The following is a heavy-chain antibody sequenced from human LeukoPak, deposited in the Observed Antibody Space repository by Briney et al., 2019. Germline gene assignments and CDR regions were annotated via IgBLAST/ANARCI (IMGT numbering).Heavy chain of an antibody. CDR2: INPNSGGT. CDR3: ARFPYCTNGVCFPFDY. V-gene: IGHV1-2*02. Sequence: ASVKVSGKASGYTFTGYYMHWVRQAPGQGLEWMGWINPNSGGTNYAQKFQGRVTMTRDTSISTAYMELSRLRSDDTAVYYCARFPYCTNGVCFPFDYWGQGTLVTVSS. CDR1: GYTFTGYY. D-gene: IGHD2-8*01. J-gene: IGHJ4*02.